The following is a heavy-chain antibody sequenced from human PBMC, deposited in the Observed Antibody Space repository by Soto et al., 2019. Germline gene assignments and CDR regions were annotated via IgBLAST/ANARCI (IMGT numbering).Heavy chain of an antibody. CDR1: GFTFSTYD. Sequence: EMQLLESGGGWVQPGGSLRLSCAASGFTFSTYDMSWVRQAPGQGLEWVSGISASDGSAYYSDSVRGRFTISRDTSKTTRYVQMNSLRSEYTAIYDCAKEDDEWTNGHVDIWGQGTLVTVSS. V-gene: IGHV3-23*01. J-gene: IGHJ3*02. CDR2: ISASDGSA. CDR3: AKEDDEWTNGHVDI. D-gene: IGHD2-8*01.